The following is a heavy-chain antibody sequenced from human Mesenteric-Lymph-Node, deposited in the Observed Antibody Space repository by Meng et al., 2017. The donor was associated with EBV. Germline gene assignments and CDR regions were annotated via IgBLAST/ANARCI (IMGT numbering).Heavy chain of an antibody. J-gene: IGHJ4*02. Sequence: GQLGQSGAGVKKPGASGKVSCKASGYTFTGYYVHWVRQAPGQGLEWMGWINPNSGGTNYAQKFQGWVTMTRDTSINTAYMELSRLRSDDTAVYYCARDDYGDLPLDYWGQGTLVTVSS. V-gene: IGHV1-2*04. CDR2: INPNSGGT. D-gene: IGHD4-17*01. CDR3: ARDDYGDLPLDY. CDR1: GYTFTGYY.